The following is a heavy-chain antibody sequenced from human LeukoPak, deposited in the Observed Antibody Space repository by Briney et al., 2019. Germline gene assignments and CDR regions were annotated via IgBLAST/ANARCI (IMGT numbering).Heavy chain of an antibody. Sequence: NPSETLSLTCAVSGGPISSSSYYWGWVRQPPGKGLEWIANIYYSGSTYYSPSLRSRVTISVDTSKNQFSLKLTSVTAADTAVYYCARHASVSGNWPRPLDYWGQGSLVTVSS. CDR3: ARHASVSGNWPRPLDY. CDR1: GGPISSSSYY. V-gene: IGHV4-39*01. D-gene: IGHD3-3*01. CDR2: IYYSGST. J-gene: IGHJ4*02.